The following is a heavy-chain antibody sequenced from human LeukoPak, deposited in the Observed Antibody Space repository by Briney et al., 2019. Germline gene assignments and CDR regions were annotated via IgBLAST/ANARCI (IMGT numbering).Heavy chain of an antibody. CDR1: GYTFTGYY. V-gene: IGHV1-2*02. Sequence: ASVKVSYKASGYTFTGYYMHWVRQAPGQGLEWMGWINPNSGGTNYAQKFQGRVTMTRDTSISTAYMELSRLRSDDTAVYYCAREKGRVATMIVVVITSLDYWGQGTLVTVSS. D-gene: IGHD3-22*01. J-gene: IGHJ4*02. CDR2: INPNSGGT. CDR3: AREKGRVATMIVVVITSLDY.